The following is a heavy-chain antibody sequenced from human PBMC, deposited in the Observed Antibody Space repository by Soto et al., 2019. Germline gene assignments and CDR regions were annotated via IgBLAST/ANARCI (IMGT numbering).Heavy chain of an antibody. CDR1: GFNVGAFA. Sequence: PGGSLRLSCAASGFNVGAFAVNWVRQAPGKGLEWVSGISVSDAFIYYADSVRGRFSISRDASENILYLQMNSLRFDDTALYYCTRETVAGITGLDYWGPGTLVTVSS. J-gene: IGHJ4*02. D-gene: IGHD1-20*01. CDR2: ISVSDAFI. CDR3: TRETVAGITGLDY. V-gene: IGHV3-23*01.